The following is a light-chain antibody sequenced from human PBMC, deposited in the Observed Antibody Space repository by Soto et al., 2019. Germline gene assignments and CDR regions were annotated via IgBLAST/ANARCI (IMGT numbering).Light chain of an antibody. Sequence: EIVLTQSPGTLSLSPGERATLSCRASQSVSSSYLAWYQQKPGQAHSLLIYGASSRATVIPDRFSGSGSGTDFTLTISRLEPEDCAVYYCQQYGISPLTFGGGTKVEIK. CDR1: QSVSSSY. CDR2: GAS. V-gene: IGKV3-20*01. J-gene: IGKJ4*01. CDR3: QQYGISPLT.